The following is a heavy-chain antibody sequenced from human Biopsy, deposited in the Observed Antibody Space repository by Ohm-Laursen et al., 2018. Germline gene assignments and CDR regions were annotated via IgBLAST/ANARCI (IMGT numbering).Heavy chain of an antibody. Sequence: SVKVSCNAPGGTFSNYGVNWVRQAPGQGLEWLGWINPNSGATNYAQKFQGRVTMTSDTSISTAYIELRRLISDDTAVYFCARDRMVTIITLVRADTFDIWGQGTTVTVSS. CDR2: INPNSGAT. CDR3: ARDRMVTIITLVRADTFDI. V-gene: IGHV1-2*02. D-gene: IGHD3-10*01. CDR1: GGTFSNYG. J-gene: IGHJ3*02.